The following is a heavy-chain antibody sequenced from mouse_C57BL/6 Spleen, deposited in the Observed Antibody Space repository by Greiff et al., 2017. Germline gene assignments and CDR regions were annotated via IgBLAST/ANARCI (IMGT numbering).Heavy chain of an antibody. CDR2: INPSNGGT. V-gene: IGHV1-53*01. D-gene: IGHD2-3*01. CDR3: ARGDGYYPAWFAY. CDR1: GYTFTSYW. J-gene: IGHJ3*01. Sequence: VQLQQPGTELVKPGASVKLSCKASGYTFTSYWMHWVKQRPGQGLEWIGNINPSNGGTNYNEKFKSKATLTVDKSSSTAYMQLSSLTSEDSAVYYCARGDGYYPAWFAYWGQGTLVTVSA.